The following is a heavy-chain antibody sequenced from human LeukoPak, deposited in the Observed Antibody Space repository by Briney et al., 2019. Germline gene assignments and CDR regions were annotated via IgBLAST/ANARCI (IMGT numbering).Heavy chain of an antibody. V-gene: IGHV3-11*04. J-gene: IGHJ5*02. CDR2: ISSSGSTI. CDR3: ARNVRGSGRKSGFDP. CDR1: GFTFSDYY. D-gene: IGHD3-10*01. Sequence: GGSLRLSCAASGFTFSDYYMSWVRQAPGKGLEWVSDISSSGSTIYYAAFVKGRFTILENNAKKSLFLRRTIPRAEDTAGYSCARNVRGSGRKSGFDPWGQGTLVTVSS.